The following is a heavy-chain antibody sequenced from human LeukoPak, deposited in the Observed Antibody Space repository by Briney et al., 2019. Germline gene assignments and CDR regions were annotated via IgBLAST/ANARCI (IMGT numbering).Heavy chain of an antibody. CDR1: GGSFSGYY. J-gene: IGHJ3*02. Sequence: PSETLSLTCAVYGGSFSGYYWSWIRQPPGKGLEWIGEINHSGSTNYDPSLKSRVTISVDTSKNQFSLKLSSVTAADTAVYYCARDPGIAARPSAFDIWGQGTMVTVSS. V-gene: IGHV4-34*01. D-gene: IGHD6-6*01. CDR3: ARDPGIAARPSAFDI. CDR2: INHSGST.